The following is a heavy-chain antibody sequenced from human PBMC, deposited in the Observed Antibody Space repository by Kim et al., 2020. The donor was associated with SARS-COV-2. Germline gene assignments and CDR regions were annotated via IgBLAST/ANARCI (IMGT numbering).Heavy chain of an antibody. Sequence: GGSLRLSCAASGFTFSSYGMHWVRQAPGKGLEWVAVIWYDGSNKYYADSVKGRFTISRDNSKNTLYLQMNSLRAEDTAVYYCARDGTLRFLEWFLAYYYMDVWGKGTTVTVSS. CDR1: GFTFSSYG. D-gene: IGHD3-3*01. J-gene: IGHJ6*03. CDR2: IWYDGSNK. CDR3: ARDGTLRFLEWFLAYYYMDV. V-gene: IGHV3-33*01.